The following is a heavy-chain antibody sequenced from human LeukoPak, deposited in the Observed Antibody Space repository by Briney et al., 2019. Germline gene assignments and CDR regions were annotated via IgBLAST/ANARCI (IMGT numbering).Heavy chain of an antibody. V-gene: IGHV3-74*01. CDR3: ARDGSYYYGSGSYPDKIFYYYYYGMDV. Sequence: GGSLRLSCAASGFTFSTYWMHWVRQAPGKGLVWVSRINRDGSSTSYADSVKGRFTISRDNAKNTLYLQMNSLRAEDTAVYYCARDGSYYYGSGSYPDKIFYYYYYGMDVWGQGTTVTVSS. CDR2: INRDGSST. J-gene: IGHJ6*02. D-gene: IGHD3-10*01. CDR1: GFTFSTYW.